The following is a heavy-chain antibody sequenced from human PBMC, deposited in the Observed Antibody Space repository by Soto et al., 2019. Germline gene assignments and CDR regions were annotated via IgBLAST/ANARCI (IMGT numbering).Heavy chain of an antibody. CDR2: ISYDGSNK. J-gene: IGHJ6*02. Sequence: GGSLRLSCAASGFTFSSYGMHWVRQAPGKGLEWVAVISYDGSNKYYADSVKGRFTISRDNSKNTLYLQMNSLRAEDTAVYYCAKDHSGWSTLLGDYYGMDVWGQGTTVTVSS. CDR1: GFTFSSYG. CDR3: AKDHSGWSTLLGDYYGMDV. V-gene: IGHV3-30*18. D-gene: IGHD6-19*01.